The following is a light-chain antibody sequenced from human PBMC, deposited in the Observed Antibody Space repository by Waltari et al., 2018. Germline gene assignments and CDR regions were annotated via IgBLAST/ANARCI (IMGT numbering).Light chain of an antibody. CDR3: CSYARSRTLL. CDR2: GVT. CDR1: RSDIGTYNY. V-gene: IGLV2-23*01. Sequence: QSALTQPASVSGSPGPSTTISCTGTRSDIGTYNYVSWYQQYPGKAPKLMIHGVTTRPSGVSDRFSGSKSGNTASLTISGLQAEDEAVYYCCSYARSRTLLFGGGTELTVL. J-gene: IGLJ3*02.